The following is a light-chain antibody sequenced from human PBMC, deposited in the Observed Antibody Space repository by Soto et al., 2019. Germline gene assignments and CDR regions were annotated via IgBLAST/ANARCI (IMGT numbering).Light chain of an antibody. CDR1: QSVSSY. CDR2: DAS. J-gene: IGKJ5*01. Sequence: IVLTQSPATLSLSPREKATLSCRASQSVSSYLAWYQQKPGQAPRLLIYDASNRATGIPARFSGSGSGTDFTLTISSLEPEDFAVYYCQQRSNWPRTFGQGTRLEI. CDR3: QQRSNWPRT. V-gene: IGKV3-11*01.